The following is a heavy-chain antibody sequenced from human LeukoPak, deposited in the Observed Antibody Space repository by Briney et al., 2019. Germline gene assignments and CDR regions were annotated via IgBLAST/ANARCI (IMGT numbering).Heavy chain of an antibody. CDR2: ISSSSSYI. V-gene: IGHV3-21*04. D-gene: IGHD6-19*01. Sequence: GGSLRLSCAASGFTFSSYSMNWVRQAPGKGLEWVSSISSSSSYIYYADSVKGRFTISRDNSKNTLYLQMNSLRAEDTAVYYCAKDGVAGYYYYYYYMDVWGKGTTVTVSS. J-gene: IGHJ6*03. CDR3: AKDGVAGYYYYYYYMDV. CDR1: GFTFSSYS.